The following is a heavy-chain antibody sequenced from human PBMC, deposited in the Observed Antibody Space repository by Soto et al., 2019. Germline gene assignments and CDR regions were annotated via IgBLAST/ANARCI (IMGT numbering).Heavy chain of an antibody. J-gene: IGHJ5*02. V-gene: IGHV1-46*01. CDR3: ARGAYSSSGLWLSSNTNWFDP. D-gene: IGHD6-6*01. Sequence: AASVKVSCKASGYTFTSYYMHWVRQAPGQGLEWMGIINPSGGRTSYAQKFQVRVTITRDTSTSTVYMELSSLRSEDTAVYYCARGAYSSSGLWLSSNTNWFDPWGQGTLVTVSS. CDR2: INPSGGRT. CDR1: GYTFTSYY.